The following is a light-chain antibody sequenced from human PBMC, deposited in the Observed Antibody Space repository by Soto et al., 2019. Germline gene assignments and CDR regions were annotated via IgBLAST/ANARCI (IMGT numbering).Light chain of an antibody. CDR2: GAS. CDR1: QSVSSHY. Sequence: EIVLTQSPGTLSLSPGERANLSCRAGQSVSSHYLAWYQHRPGLAPRLLIYGASTRVTGIPDRFSGSGSGTDFTLTISRLEPEDFAVYYCQQYATSSWTFGQGTKVEIK. CDR3: QQYATSSWT. J-gene: IGKJ1*01. V-gene: IGKV3-20*01.